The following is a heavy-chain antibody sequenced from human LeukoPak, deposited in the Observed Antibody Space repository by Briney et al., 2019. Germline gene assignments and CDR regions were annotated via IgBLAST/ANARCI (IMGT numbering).Heavy chain of an antibody. CDR1: GYTFTGYY. CDR2: INPNSGGT. V-gene: IGHV1-2*02. CDR3: AREGYYYDSSGRGSFDY. D-gene: IGHD3-22*01. Sequence: ASVKVSCKASGYTFTGYYMHWVRQAPGQGLEWMGWINPNSGGTNYAQKFQGRVTMTRDTSISTAYMELSRLRSDDTAVYYCAREGYYYDSSGRGSFDYWGQGTLVTVSS. J-gene: IGHJ4*02.